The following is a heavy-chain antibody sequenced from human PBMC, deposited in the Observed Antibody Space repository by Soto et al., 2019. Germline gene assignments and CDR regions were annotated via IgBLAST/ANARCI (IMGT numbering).Heavy chain of an antibody. D-gene: IGHD4-17*01. J-gene: IGHJ4*02. Sequence: QVQLVQSGAEVKKPGASVKVSCKASGYTFTTYGIDWVRQAPGQGLEWMGWISGYNGNTNYAQKLQVRVTMTSDTSTNTAYMELRSLRSDDTAVYYCAREYGNYGPDYWGQGTLVTVSS. CDR2: ISGYNGNT. V-gene: IGHV1-18*01. CDR1: GYTFTTYG. CDR3: AREYGNYGPDY.